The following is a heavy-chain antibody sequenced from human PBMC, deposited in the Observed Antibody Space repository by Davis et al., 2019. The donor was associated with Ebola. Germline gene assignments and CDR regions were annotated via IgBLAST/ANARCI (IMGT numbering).Heavy chain of an antibody. Sequence: GESLKISCAASGITFSSYDMTWVRQAPGKGLEWISYISISSSTIYYADSVKGRFTISRNNAKNSLYLQMNILTEDDTAVYYCARVAGSSAYWGQGTLVTVSS. CDR1: GITFSSYD. V-gene: IGHV3-48*03. CDR2: ISISSSTI. D-gene: IGHD3-10*01. J-gene: IGHJ4*02. CDR3: ARVAGSSAY.